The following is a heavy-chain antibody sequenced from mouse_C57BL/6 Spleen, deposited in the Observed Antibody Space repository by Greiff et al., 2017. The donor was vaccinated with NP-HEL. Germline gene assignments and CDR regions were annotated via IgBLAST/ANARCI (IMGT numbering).Heavy chain of an antibody. CDR3: AREGGRCFDY. CDR1: GYAFSSSW. Sequence: VQLHQSGPELVKPGASVKISCKASGYAFSSSWMHWVKQRPGQGLEWIGRIYPGDGDTNYNGKFKGKATLTADKSSSTADMQLSSLTSDDSAVYFCAREGGRCFDYWGQGTTLTVSS. V-gene: IGHV1-82*01. D-gene: IGHD1-1*01. CDR2: IYPGDGDT. J-gene: IGHJ2*01.